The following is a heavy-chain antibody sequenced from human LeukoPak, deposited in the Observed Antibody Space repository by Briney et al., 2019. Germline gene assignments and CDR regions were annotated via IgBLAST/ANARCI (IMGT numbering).Heavy chain of an antibody. V-gene: IGHV4-4*07. CDR2: IYASGTT. J-gene: IGHJ4*02. Sequence: SETLSLTCTVSGVSGASFTSYHWSWIRQSAGKGLEWIGRIYASGTTNYNPSLKSRVTMSVDTSKTQFSLKLSSVTAADTAVYYCAKDAGYIYGRTHYFDFWGQGTLVTVSS. CDR1: GASFTSYH. CDR3: AKDAGYIYGRTHYFDF. D-gene: IGHD5-18*01.